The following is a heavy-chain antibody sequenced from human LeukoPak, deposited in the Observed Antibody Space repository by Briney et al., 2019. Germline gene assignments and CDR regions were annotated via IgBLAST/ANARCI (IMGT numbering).Heavy chain of an antibody. D-gene: IGHD5-12*01. J-gene: IGHJ4*02. CDR3: ARGGYSGYDPNYFNY. CDR2: IIPVYGAA. CDR1: GGTFILYA. Sequence: ASVKVSCKASGGTFILYAIGWVRQAPGQGLEWMGGIIPVYGAANYAQKFQGRVTIATDESTSTAYMELSSLRSDDTAVYYCARGGYSGYDPNYFNYWGQGTLVTVSS. V-gene: IGHV1-69*05.